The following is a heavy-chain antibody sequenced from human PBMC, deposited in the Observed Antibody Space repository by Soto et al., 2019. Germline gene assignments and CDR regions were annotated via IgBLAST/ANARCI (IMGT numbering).Heavy chain of an antibody. CDR1: GGSISSGGYY. Sequence: TSETLSLTCTVSGGSISSGGYYCSWIRQHPGKGLEWIGYIYYSGSTYYNPSLKSRVTISVDTSKNQFSLKLSSVTAADTAVYYCARDPSDHDAFDIWGQGTMVTVS. CDR3: ARDPSDHDAFDI. V-gene: IGHV4-31*03. CDR2: IYYSGST. J-gene: IGHJ3*02.